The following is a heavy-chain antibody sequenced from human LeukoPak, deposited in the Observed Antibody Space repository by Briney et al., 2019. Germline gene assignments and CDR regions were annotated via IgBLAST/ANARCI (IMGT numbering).Heavy chain of an antibody. Sequence: SETLSLTCTVSGGSISGYYWTWIRQPPGQGLEWIAYIHSNGYTNYNPSLRSRVTISVDPSKNQFSLTVTPVTAADTAIYYCAQRQGPMSGTYDYFDPWDQGALVTVSS. D-gene: IGHD1-26*01. CDR1: GGSISGYY. CDR3: AQRQGPMSGTYDYFDP. V-gene: IGHV4-4*09. J-gene: IGHJ5*02. CDR2: IHSNGYT.